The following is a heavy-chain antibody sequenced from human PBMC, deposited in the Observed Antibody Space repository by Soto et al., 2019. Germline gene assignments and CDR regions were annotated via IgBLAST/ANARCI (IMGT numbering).Heavy chain of an antibody. Sequence: PGGSLRLSCAASGFTFNKYSMNWARQAPGKGLEWVSSITSKTGDQYYADSVKGRFIISRDNTKNSLSLQVTSLRDEDTAVYYCARDLMPNDRGLGDLAYWGQGTLVTVSS. CDR1: GFTFNKYS. V-gene: IGHV3-21*06. J-gene: IGHJ4*02. CDR3: ARDLMPNDRGLGDLAY. CDR2: ITSKTGDQ. D-gene: IGHD3-22*01.